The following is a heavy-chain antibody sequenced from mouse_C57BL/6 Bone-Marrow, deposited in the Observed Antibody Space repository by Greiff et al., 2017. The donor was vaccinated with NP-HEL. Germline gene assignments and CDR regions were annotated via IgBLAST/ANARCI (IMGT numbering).Heavy chain of an antibody. V-gene: IGHV5-2*01. D-gene: IGHD2-4*01. CDR3: ARLPLYYDYDGWYFDV. J-gene: IGHJ1*03. CDR2: INSDGGST. Sequence: EVQLQESGGGLVQPGESLKLSCESNEYEFPSHDMSWVRKTPEKRLELVAAINSDGGSTYYPDTMERRFIISIDNTKKTLYLQMSSLRSEDTALYYCARLPLYYDYDGWYFDVWGTGTTVTVSS. CDR1: EYEFPSHD.